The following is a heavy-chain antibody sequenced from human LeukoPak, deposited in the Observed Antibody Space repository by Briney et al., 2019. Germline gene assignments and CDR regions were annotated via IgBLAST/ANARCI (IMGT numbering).Heavy chain of an antibody. J-gene: IGHJ4*02. CDR3: AKGSLEMATVDFEF. D-gene: IGHD5-24*01. V-gene: IGHV3-9*01. Sequence: GGSLGLSCAASGFEFANYAMHWVRQAPGKGLQWVSGINWSSKMVAYAASVKGRFTISRDNAKNSLYLQMNSLTSEDTAFYFCAKGSLEMATVDFEFWGQGTLVTVSS. CDR1: GFEFANYA. CDR2: INWSSKMV.